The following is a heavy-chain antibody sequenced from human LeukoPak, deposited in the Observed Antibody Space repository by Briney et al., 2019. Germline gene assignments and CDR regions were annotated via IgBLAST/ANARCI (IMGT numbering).Heavy chain of an antibody. CDR2: INPNSGGT. J-gene: IGHJ4*02. Sequence: ASVKVSCKASGYTFTGYYMHWVRQAPGQGPEWMGWINPNSGGTNYAQKFQGRVTMTTDTSTSTAYMELRSLRSDDTAVYYCARGIAAANWDYWGQGTLVTVSS. D-gene: IGHD6-13*01. CDR3: ARGIAAANWDY. CDR1: GYTFTGYY. V-gene: IGHV1-2*02.